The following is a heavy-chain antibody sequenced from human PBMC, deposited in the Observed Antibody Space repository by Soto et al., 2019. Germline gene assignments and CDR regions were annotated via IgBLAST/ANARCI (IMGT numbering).Heavy chain of an antibody. CDR1: GYTLTELS. CDR2: FDPEDGET. D-gene: IGHD4-17*01. J-gene: IGHJ6*02. CDR3: ATLTTADFDYYYYYGMDV. V-gene: IGHV1-24*01. Sequence: GALKVSCKGSGYTLTELSIHCVRQAPGKGDEWMGGFDPEDGETIYAQKFQGRVTMTEDTSTDTAYMELSSLRSEDTAVYYCATLTTADFDYYYYYGMDVWGQGTTVTVSS.